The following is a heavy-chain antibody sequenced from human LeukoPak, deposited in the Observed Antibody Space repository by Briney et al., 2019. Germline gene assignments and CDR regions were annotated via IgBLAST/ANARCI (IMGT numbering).Heavy chain of an antibody. V-gene: IGHV3-74*01. J-gene: IGHJ4*02. D-gene: IGHD1-26*01. CDR3: ARDHSIAGPTTVDY. CDR1: GVTFSQSW. Sequence: GGSLRFSCVVSGVTFSQSWMHWVRQVPGKGLVWVSRINTDGRNTIYADSVKGRFTISRDNAKNTLYLQMNSLRAEDTAAYYCARDHSIAGPTTVDYWGKGTLVSVSS. CDR2: INTDGRNT.